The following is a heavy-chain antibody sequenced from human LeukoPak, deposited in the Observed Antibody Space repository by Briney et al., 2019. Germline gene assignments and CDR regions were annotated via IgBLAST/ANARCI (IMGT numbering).Heavy chain of an antibody. CDR2: ISGSGGST. Sequence: PGGSLRLSCAASGFTFSSYAMSWVRQAPGKGLEWVSAISGSGGSTYYAESVKGRFTISRDNSKNTLYLQMNSLRAEDTAVYYCAKGRRRASDIVVVPAAIGYWGQGTLVTVSS. J-gene: IGHJ4*02. V-gene: IGHV3-23*01. CDR3: AKGRRRASDIVVVPAAIGY. CDR1: GFTFSSYA. D-gene: IGHD2-2*01.